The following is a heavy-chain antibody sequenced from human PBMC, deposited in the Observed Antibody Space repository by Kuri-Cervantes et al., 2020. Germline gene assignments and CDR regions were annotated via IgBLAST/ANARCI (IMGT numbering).Heavy chain of an antibody. CDR3: AREQGGYGYKY. Sequence: SETLSLSCAVSGGSFSGSGYSWIWIRPPPGKALEWIGYIYHNGHTYYRPSLKIRVTMSVDRSKNQFSLRLNSVTAADRAVYYCAREQGGYGYKYRGQGTQVTVSS. V-gene: IGHV4-30-2*01. D-gene: IGHD5-24*01. CDR2: IYHNGHT. CDR1: GGSFSGSGYS. J-gene: IGHJ4*02.